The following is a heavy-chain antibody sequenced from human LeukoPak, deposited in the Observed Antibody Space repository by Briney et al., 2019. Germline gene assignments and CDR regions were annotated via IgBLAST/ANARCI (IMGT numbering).Heavy chain of an antibody. CDR1: GFTFSSYS. CDR2: ITSGGHI. D-gene: IGHD3-22*01. V-gene: IGHV3-21*01. CDR3: ARGAEYYYDSSGYFPFDY. Sequence: GGSLRLSCAASGFTFSSYSMNWVRQAPGKGLEWVSSITSGGHIYYPDSLKGRLTIFRDNAKNSLYLQMNSLRAEDTAIYYCARGAEYYYDSSGYFPFDYWGQGTLVTVSS. J-gene: IGHJ4*02.